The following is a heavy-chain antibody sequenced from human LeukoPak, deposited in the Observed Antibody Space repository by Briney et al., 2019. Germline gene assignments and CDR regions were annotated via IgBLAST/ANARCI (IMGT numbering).Heavy chain of an antibody. CDR2: IIPNSGGT. D-gene: IGHD2-2*02. Sequence: ASVKVSCKASGSTFTGYYIHWVRQAPGQGLEWMGWIIPNSGGTNYAQRFQGRVTITRNASISTAYMELSSLRSEDTAVYYCARRALVVVPAAIAGGDWFDPWGQGTLVTVSS. V-gene: IGHV1-2*02. J-gene: IGHJ5*02. CDR3: ARRALVVVPAAIAGGDWFDP. CDR1: GSTFTGYY.